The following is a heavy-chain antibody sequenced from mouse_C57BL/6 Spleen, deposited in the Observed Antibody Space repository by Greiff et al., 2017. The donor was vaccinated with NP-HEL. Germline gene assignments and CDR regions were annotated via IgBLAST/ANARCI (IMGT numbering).Heavy chain of an antibody. CDR3: ARGGGSLWFAY. Sequence: QVQLKQPGAELVRPGSSVKLSCKASGYTFTSYWMHWVKQRPIQGLEWIGNIDPSDSETHYNQKFKDKATLTVDKSSSTAYMQLSSLTSEDSAVYYCARGGGSLWFAYWGQGTLVTVSA. CDR1: GYTFTSYW. D-gene: IGHD1-1*02. V-gene: IGHV1-52*01. J-gene: IGHJ3*01. CDR2: IDPSDSET.